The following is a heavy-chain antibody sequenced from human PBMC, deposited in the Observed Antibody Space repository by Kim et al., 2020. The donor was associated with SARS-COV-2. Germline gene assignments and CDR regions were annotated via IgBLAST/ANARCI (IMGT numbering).Heavy chain of an antibody. V-gene: IGHV3-9*01. D-gene: IGHD3-10*01. CDR2: ISWNSGSI. CDR1: GFTFDDYA. CDR3: AKAQSGGSGSYYNDAFDI. J-gene: IGHJ3*02. Sequence: GGSLRLSCAASGFTFDDYAMHWVRQAPGKGLEWVSGISWNSGSIGYADSVKGRFTISRDNAKNSLYLQMNSLRAEDTALYYCAKAQSGGSGSYYNDAFDIWGQGTMVTVSS.